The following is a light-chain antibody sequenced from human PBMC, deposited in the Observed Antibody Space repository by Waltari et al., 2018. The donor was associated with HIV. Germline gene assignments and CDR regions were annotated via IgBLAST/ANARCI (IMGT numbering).Light chain of an antibody. J-gene: IGLJ3*02. V-gene: IGLV2-14*03. CDR2: DVS. CDR1: SSDVGGYNY. Sequence: QSALTQPASVSGSPGQSITISCTGTSSDVGGYNYVSWYQQHPGQAPKLMIYDVSNRPSGVSNRFSGSKSGNTASLTISGLQAEDEADYYCSSYTSSSTLWVFGGGTKLTVL. CDR3: SSYTSSSTLWV.